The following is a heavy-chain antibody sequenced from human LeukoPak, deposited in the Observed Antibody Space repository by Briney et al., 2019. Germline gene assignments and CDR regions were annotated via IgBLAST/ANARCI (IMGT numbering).Heavy chain of an antibody. CDR3: ARTGIAARPTVWFDP. J-gene: IGHJ5*02. D-gene: IGHD6-6*01. CDR1: GFTFSSYW. CDR2: INSDGSST. Sequence: GSLILSCAASGFTFSSYWMHWVRQAPGKGLVWVSHINSDGSSTNYADSVKGRFTISRDNAKNTLYLQMNSLRAEDTAVYYCARTGIAARPTVWFDPWGQGTLVTVSS. V-gene: IGHV3-74*01.